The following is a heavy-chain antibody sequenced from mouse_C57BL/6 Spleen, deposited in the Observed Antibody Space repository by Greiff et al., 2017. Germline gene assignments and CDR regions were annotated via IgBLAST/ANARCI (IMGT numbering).Heavy chain of an antibody. CDR3: ARSGDYDAGSWFAY. V-gene: IGHV1-54*01. J-gene: IGHJ3*01. D-gene: IGHD2-4*01. CDR2: INPGSGGT. Sequence: QVQLQQSGAELVRPGTSVKVSCKASGYAFTNYLIEWVKQRPGQGLEWIGVINPGSGGTNYNEKFKGKATLTADKSSSTAYMKLSSLTSEDSAVYFGARSGDYDAGSWFAYWGQGTLVTVSA. CDR1: GYAFTNYL.